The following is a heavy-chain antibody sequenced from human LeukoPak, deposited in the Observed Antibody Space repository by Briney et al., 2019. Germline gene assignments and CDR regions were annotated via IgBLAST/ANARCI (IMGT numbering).Heavy chain of an antibody. D-gene: IGHD3-10*01. V-gene: IGHV4-4*07. J-gene: IGHJ6*02. Sequence: SETLSLTCTVSGGSISNYYWSWIRQPAGKGLEWIGPIYSSGTTNYNPSLNGRVTMSVDTSKNQFSLKLSSVTAADTAVYFCARETGAPTRAKDVWGQGTTVTVSS. CDR3: ARETGAPTRAKDV. CDR1: GGSISNYY. CDR2: IYSSGTT.